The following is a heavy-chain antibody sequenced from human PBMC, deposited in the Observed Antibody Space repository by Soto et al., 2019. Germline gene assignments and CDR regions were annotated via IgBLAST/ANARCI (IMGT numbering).Heavy chain of an antibody. J-gene: IGHJ6*03. CDR3: ARGLRTVTKYYYYYYYMDV. CDR1: GGSFSGYY. D-gene: IGHD4-17*01. V-gene: IGHV4-34*01. CDR2: INHSGST. Sequence: SETLSLTCAVYGGSFSGYYWSWIRQPPGKGLEWIGEINHSGSTNYNPSLKSRVTISVDTSKNQFSLKLSSVTAADTAVYYCARGLRTVTKYYYYYYYMDVWGKGTTVTVSS.